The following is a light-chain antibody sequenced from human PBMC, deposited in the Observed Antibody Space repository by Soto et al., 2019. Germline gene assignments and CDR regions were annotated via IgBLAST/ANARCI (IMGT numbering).Light chain of an antibody. CDR1: SSDVGGYKY. CDR3: TSYAGNKNRI. V-gene: IGLV2-8*01. Sequence: QSVLTQPPSASGSPGQSVTISCTGTSSDVGGYKYVSWYQQNPGKAPKLMIYEVSKRPPGVPDRFSGSKSGNTASLTVSGLQAEDEADYYCTSYAGNKNRIFGGGPKLTVL. J-gene: IGLJ2*01. CDR2: EVS.